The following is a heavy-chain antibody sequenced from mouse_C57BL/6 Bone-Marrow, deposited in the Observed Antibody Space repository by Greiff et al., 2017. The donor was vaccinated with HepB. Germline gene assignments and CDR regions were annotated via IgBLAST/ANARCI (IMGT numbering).Heavy chain of an antibody. Sequence: VQGVESGAELVKPGASVKISCKASGYAFSSYWMNWVKQRPGKGLEWIGQIYPGDGDTNYNGKFKGKATLTADKSSSTAYMQLSSLTSEDSAVYFCASLYGSSLWYFDVWGTGTTVTVSS. CDR2: IYPGDGDT. V-gene: IGHV1-80*01. CDR3: ASLYGSSLWYFDV. D-gene: IGHD1-1*01. J-gene: IGHJ1*03. CDR1: GYAFSSYW.